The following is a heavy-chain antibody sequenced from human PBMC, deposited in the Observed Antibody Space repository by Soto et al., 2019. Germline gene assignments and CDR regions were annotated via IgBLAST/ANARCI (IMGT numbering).Heavy chain of an antibody. CDR2: ISAYNGNT. CDR3: AAELYSGGDCCHFDY. V-gene: IGHV1-18*01. J-gene: IGHJ4*02. CDR1: GYSFTSYG. Sequence: ASVKVSCKASGYSFTSYGISWVRQAPGQGLEWIGWISAYNGNTNYEQKLQDRVTMTTDTSTSTAYMELRSLTSDDTAVYYCAAELYSGGDCCHFDYWGQGTLVTVSS. D-gene: IGHD2-21*02.